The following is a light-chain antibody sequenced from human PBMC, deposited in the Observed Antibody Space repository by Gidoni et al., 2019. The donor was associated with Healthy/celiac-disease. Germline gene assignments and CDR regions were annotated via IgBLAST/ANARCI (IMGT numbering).Light chain of an antibody. CDR1: QSVSSN. V-gene: IGKV3-15*01. CDR3: QQYNNWPRT. Sequence: EIVMTQSPATLSVSPGERATLSCRASQSVSSNLAWSQQNPGQAPRLLIYGASTRATGIPARFSGSGSGTEFTLTISSLQSEDFAVYYCQQYNNWPRTFGQGTKVEIK. CDR2: GAS. J-gene: IGKJ1*01.